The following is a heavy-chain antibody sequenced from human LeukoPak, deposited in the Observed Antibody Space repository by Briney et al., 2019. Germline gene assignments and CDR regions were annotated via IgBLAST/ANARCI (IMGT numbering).Heavy chain of an antibody. D-gene: IGHD6-19*01. Sequence: GESLNISCKNSEYGFGDYWIGWVRQMPGKGLEWMGIIYPADSDTRYSPSFQGQVTISADKSINTAYLQWNSLKASDTAMYYCARHPSSSGRNYFDYWGQGTLVTVSS. CDR2: IYPADSDT. J-gene: IGHJ4*02. CDR1: EYGFGDYW. CDR3: ARHPSSSGRNYFDY. V-gene: IGHV5-51*01.